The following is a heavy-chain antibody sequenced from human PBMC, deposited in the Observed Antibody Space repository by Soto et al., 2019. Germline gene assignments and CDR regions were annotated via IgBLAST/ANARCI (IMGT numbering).Heavy chain of an antibody. CDR3: ARGVSIMLAVQGDASDKYYFDS. D-gene: IGHD2-2*01. CDR2: VNHSGDS. J-gene: IGHJ4*02. Sequence: QVQLQQWGAGLLKPSETLSLTCAVYGGSFSGYYWSWIRQSPGTGLEWIGEVNHSGDSNQNPSLKSRVTISADTSKNQFSLKLRSVTAADTAIYYCARGVSIMLAVQGDASDKYYFDSWGRGTLVPVSS. CDR1: GGSFSGYY. V-gene: IGHV4-34*01.